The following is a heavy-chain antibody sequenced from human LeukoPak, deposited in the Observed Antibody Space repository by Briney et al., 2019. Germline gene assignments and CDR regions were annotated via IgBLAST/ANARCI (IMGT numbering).Heavy chain of an antibody. CDR1: GGSLSSYD. CDR3: ARQTGSGLFILP. CDR2: INHSGST. V-gene: IGHV4-34*01. Sequence: SETLSLTCTVSGGSLSSYDWSWIRQPPGKGLEWIGEINHSGSTNYNPSLKSRVTISVDTSKNQFSLKLTSVTAADTAVYYCARQTGSGLFILPGGQGTLVTVSS. J-gene: IGHJ4*02. D-gene: IGHD3/OR15-3a*01.